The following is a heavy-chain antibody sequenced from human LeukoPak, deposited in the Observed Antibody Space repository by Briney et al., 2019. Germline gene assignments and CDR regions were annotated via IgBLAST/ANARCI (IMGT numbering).Heavy chain of an antibody. CDR3: AKGRDYGSGSCQDY. CDR1: GLTFSSYA. CDR2: IRGSGGST. J-gene: IGHJ4*02. Sequence: PGGSLRLSSAASGLTFSSYAMSWVRQAPGKGLEWVSAIRGSGGSTYYADSVKGRFTISRDNSKNTLYLQMNSLRAEDTAVYYCAKGRDYGSGSCQDYWGQGTLVTVSS. V-gene: IGHV3-23*01. D-gene: IGHD3-10*01.